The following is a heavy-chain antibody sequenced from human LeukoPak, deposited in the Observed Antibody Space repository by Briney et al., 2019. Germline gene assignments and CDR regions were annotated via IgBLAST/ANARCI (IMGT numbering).Heavy chain of an antibody. CDR1: GGSIGSYY. CDR2: IYYSGST. J-gene: IGHJ4*02. CDR3: ARYYYDSSGYYVLDY. D-gene: IGHD3-22*01. V-gene: IGHV4-59*01. Sequence: PSETLSLTCTVSGGSIGSYYWSWIRQPPGKGLEWIGYIYYSGSTNYNPSLKSRVTISVDTSKNHFSLKLSSVAAADTAVYYCARYYYDSSGYYVLDYWGQGTLVTVSS.